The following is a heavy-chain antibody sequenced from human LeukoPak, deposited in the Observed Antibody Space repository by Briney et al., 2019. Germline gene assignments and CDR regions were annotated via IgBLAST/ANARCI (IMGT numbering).Heavy chain of an antibody. D-gene: IGHD3-22*01. J-gene: IGHJ4*02. V-gene: IGHV4-39*07. CDR2: IYYSGST. CDR1: GGSISSSSYY. CDR3: ARVRAYYYDSSGYLDY. Sequence: PSETLSLTCTVSGGSISSSSYYWGWIRQPPGKGLEWIGSIYYSGSTYYNPSLKSRVTISVDTSKNQFSLKLSSVTATDTAVYYCARVRAYYYDSSGYLDYWGQGTLVTVSS.